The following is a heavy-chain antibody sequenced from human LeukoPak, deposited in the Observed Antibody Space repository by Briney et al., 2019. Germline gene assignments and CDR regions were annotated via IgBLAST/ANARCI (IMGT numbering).Heavy chain of an antibody. CDR1: GFTFNNHA. J-gene: IGHJ4*02. Sequence: GGSLRLSCAASGFTFNNHAMTWVRQAPGKGLEWVSVITGSGDGRYYADSVKGRFTISRDNSKNTLHLQMTSLRAADTALYYCEKNFLPSSYGPRVYFFDSWGQGPLSPVSS. D-gene: IGHD3-3*01. CDR3: EKNFLPSSYGPRVYFFDS. V-gene: IGHV3-23*01. CDR2: ITGSGDGR.